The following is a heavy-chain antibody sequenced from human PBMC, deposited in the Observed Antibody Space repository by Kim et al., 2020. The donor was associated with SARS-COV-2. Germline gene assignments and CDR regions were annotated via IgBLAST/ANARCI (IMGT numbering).Heavy chain of an antibody. CDR1: GGSISSSSYY. CDR2: IYYSGST. J-gene: IGHJ6*03. V-gene: IGHV4-39*01. D-gene: IGHD1-26*01. CDR3: ARGQRQWELLAYYYYYMDV. Sequence: SETLSLTCTVSGGSISSSSYYWGWIRQPPGKGLEWIGSIYYSGSTYYNPSLKSRVTISVDTSKNQFSLKLSSVTAADTAVYYCARGQRQWELLAYYYYYMDVWGKGTTVTVSS.